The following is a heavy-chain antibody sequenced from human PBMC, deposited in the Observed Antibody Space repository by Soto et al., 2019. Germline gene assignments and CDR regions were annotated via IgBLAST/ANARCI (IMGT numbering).Heavy chain of an antibody. CDR3: AREPMGYCISNSCYGWFDP. Sequence: VQLVQSGAEVKKPGSSVKVSCKASGGTFSSYAISWVRQAPGQGLEWMGGIIPIFGTANYAQKFQGRVTITADESTSTAYMELSSLRSEDTAVYYCAREPMGYCISNSCYGWFDPWGQGTLVTVSS. V-gene: IGHV1-69*12. D-gene: IGHD2-2*01. CDR2: IIPIFGTA. J-gene: IGHJ5*02. CDR1: GGTFSSYA.